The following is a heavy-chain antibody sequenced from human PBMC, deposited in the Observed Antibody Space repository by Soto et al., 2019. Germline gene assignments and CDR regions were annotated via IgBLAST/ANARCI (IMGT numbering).Heavy chain of an antibody. CDR1: GFTFDDYA. CDR3: AKAQGQYYYYYMDV. J-gene: IGHJ6*03. CDR2: ISWNSGSI. V-gene: IGHV3-9*01. Sequence: GGSLRLSCAASGFTFDDYAMHWVRQAPGKGLEWVSGISWNSGSIGYADSVKGRFTISRDNAKNSLYLQMNSLRAEDTALYYCAKAQGQYYYYYMDVWGKGTTVTV.